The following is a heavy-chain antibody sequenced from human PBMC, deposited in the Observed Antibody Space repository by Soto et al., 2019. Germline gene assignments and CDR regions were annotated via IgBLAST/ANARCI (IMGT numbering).Heavy chain of an antibody. CDR3: ARKVRCSSTSCYSHYYYYYYGMDV. CDR1: GGSFSGYY. D-gene: IGHD2-2*01. CDR2: INHSGST. Sequence: SETLSLTCAVYGGSFSGYYWSWIRQPPGKGLEWIGEINHSGSTNYNPSLKSRVTISVDTSKNQFSLKLSSVTAADTAVYYCARKVRCSSTSCYSHYYYYYYGMDVWGQWTTVTVS. J-gene: IGHJ6*02. V-gene: IGHV4-34*01.